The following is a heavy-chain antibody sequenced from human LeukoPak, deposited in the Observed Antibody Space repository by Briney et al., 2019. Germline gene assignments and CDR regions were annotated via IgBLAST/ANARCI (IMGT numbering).Heavy chain of an antibody. CDR2: ISGSGFTI. J-gene: IGHJ5*02. Sequence: GGSLRLSCAASGFTFSSYSMNWVRQAPGQGLEWVSYISGSGFTIYYADSVKGRFTISGDTAKNSLYLQMNSLRDEDTAVYYCARRVLPDNWFDPWGQGTLVTVSS. V-gene: IGHV3-48*02. CDR1: GFTFSSYS. D-gene: IGHD2-8*02. CDR3: ARRVLPDNWFDP.